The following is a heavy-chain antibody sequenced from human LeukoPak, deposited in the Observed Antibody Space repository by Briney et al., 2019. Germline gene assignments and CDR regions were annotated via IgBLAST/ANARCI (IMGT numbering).Heavy chain of an antibody. J-gene: IGHJ5*02. V-gene: IGHV1-24*01. Sequence: GASVKVSCKVSGYTLTELSMHWVRQAPGKGHEWMGGFDPEDGETIYAQKFQGRVTMTEDTSTDTAYMELSSLRSEDTAVYYCATNLGSYGWFDPWGQGTLVTVSS. CDR1: GYTLTELS. D-gene: IGHD1-26*01. CDR3: ATNLGSYGWFDP. CDR2: FDPEDGET.